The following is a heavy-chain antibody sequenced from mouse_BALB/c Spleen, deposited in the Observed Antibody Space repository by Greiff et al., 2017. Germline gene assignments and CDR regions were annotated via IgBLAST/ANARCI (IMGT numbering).Heavy chain of an antibody. Sequence: EVKLVESGPELVKPGASVKISCKASGYSFTGYYMHWVKQSHVKSLEWIGRINPYNGATSYNQNFKDKASLTVDKSSSTAYMELHSLTSEDSAVYYCAREGPYGHYEDYGGQGTSVTVSS. J-gene: IGHJ4*01. CDR2: INPYNGAT. D-gene: IGHD2-1*01. CDR3: AREGPYGHYEDY. V-gene: IGHV1-31*01. CDR1: GYSFTGYY.